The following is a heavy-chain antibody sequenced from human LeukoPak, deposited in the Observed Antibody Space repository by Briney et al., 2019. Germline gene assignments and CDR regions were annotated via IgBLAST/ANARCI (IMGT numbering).Heavy chain of an antibody. J-gene: IGHJ6*04. CDR2: INHSGST. D-gene: IGHD3-9*01. Sequence: SETLSLTCAVYGGSFSGYYWSWIRQPPGKGLEWIGEINHSGSTNYNPSLKSRVTISVDTSKNQFSLKLSSVTAADTAVYYCARDILTSYHYYYGMDVWGKGTTVTVSS. CDR1: GGSFSGYY. V-gene: IGHV4-34*01. CDR3: ARDILTSYHYYYGMDV.